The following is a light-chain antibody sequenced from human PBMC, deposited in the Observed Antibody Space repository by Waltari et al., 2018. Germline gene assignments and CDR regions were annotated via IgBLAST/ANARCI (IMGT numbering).Light chain of an antibody. Sequence: QSVLTQPPSASGTPGQRVTISCSGSSSNIGNNVVNWYQQLPGTAPKPLIYSDKQRPSGVPDRFAGSRSGTSAALAISGLQSEDEADYYCAAWDDSLIGYVFGTGTQVTVL. CDR2: SDK. J-gene: IGLJ1*01. CDR1: SSNIGNNV. V-gene: IGLV1-44*01. CDR3: AAWDDSLIGYV.